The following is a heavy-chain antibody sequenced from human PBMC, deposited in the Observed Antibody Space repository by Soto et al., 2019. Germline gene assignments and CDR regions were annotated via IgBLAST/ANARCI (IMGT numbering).Heavy chain of an antibody. CDR1: GGTFSSYT. CDR3: ARDCSGGSCYSH. D-gene: IGHD2-15*01. Sequence: SVKVSCKASGGTFSSYTISWVRQAPGQGLEWMGRIIPIFGTANYAQKFQGRVTITADESTSTAYMELSSLRSEDTAVYYCARDCSGGSCYSHWGQGTLVTVSS. J-gene: IGHJ4*02. V-gene: IGHV1-69*13. CDR2: IIPIFGTA.